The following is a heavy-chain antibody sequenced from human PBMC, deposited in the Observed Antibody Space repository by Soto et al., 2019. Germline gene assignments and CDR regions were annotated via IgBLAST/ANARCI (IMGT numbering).Heavy chain of an antibody. CDR1: GGSISSSNC. Sequence: PSETLFLTCAVSGGSISSSNCWSWVRQPPGKGLEWIGEIYHSGSTNYNPYFKSRVTISVDKSKNQFSLKLSSVIAADTAVYYCARVSGSYYYGMAVWGQGTTVTVSS. CDR2: IYHSGST. D-gene: IGHD1-26*01. J-gene: IGHJ6*02. V-gene: IGHV4-4*02. CDR3: ARVSGSYYYGMAV.